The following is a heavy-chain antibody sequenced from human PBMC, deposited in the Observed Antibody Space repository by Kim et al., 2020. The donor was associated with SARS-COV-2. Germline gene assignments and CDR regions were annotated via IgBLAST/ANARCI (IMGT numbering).Heavy chain of an antibody. CDR2: ISNTGGRT. Sequence: GGSLRLSCSASGFTFSSYGMHWVRQAPGKGLEYISGISNTGGRTYYADSVKGRFTISRDNSKKTVYLQMSSLRPEDSAVYYCVKRRPDGFDPWCQGTLVTASS. CDR1: GFTFSSYG. V-gene: IGHV3-64D*06. CDR3: VKRRPDGFDP. J-gene: IGHJ5*02.